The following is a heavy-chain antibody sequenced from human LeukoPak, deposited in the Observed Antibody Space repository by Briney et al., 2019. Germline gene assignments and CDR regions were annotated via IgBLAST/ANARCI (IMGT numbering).Heavy chain of an antibody. D-gene: IGHD2-2*01. CDR2: ISSSGSTI. CDR3: ARGLGYCSSISCYRLLLSY. V-gene: IGHV3-48*03. Sequence: PGGSLRLSCAASGFTFSSYEMNWVRQAPGKGLEWVSYISSSGSTIYYADSVKGRFTISRDNAKNSLYLQMNSPRAEDTAVYYCARGLGYCSSISCYRLLLSYWGQGTLVTVSS. J-gene: IGHJ4*02. CDR1: GFTFSSYE.